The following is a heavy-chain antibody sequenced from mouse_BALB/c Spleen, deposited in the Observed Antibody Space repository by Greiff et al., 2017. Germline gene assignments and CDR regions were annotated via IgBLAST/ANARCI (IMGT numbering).Heavy chain of an antibody. V-gene: IGHV5-6-5*01. CDR2: ISSGGST. J-gene: IGHJ4*01. Sequence: EVHLVESGGGLVKPGGSLKLSCAASGFTFSSYAMSWVRQTPEKRLEWVASISSGGSTYYPDSVKGRFTISRDNARNILYLQMSSLRSEDTAMYYCARWLLRRYAMDYWGQGTSVTVSS. D-gene: IGHD2-3*01. CDR3: ARWLLRRYAMDY. CDR1: GFTFSSYA.